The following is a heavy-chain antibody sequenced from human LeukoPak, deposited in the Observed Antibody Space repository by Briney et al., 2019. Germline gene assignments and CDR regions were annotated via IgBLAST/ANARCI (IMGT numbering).Heavy chain of an antibody. D-gene: IGHD2-21*02. CDR3: ARDVVVTSSPDAFDI. CDR1: GDSVNSGGYY. CDR2: ISNSGTT. Sequence: SETLSLTCAVSGDSVNSGGYYWTWIRHYPGKGLEWIGHISNSGTTSYNPSLRSRVSISVDTSYNHFSLTLTSVTAAETAVYYCARDVVVTSSPDAFDIWGQGTMVVVSS. J-gene: IGHJ3*02. V-gene: IGHV4-31*11.